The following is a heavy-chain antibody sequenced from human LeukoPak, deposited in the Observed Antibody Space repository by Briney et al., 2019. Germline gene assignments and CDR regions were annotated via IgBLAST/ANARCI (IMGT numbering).Heavy chain of an antibody. J-gene: IGHJ2*01. CDR2: TKNDGTST. Sequence: GGSLRLSCAASGFAFSSYWMHWVRQVPGMGLVWISRTKNDGTSTTYVDSVKGRFTVSRDNAKNTLYLQMNSLEVEDTAVYYCARTEYYDRGDNFYRHFDLWGRGTLVIVSS. CDR1: GFAFSSYW. V-gene: IGHV3-74*01. D-gene: IGHD3-10*02. CDR3: ARTEYYDRGDNFYRHFDL.